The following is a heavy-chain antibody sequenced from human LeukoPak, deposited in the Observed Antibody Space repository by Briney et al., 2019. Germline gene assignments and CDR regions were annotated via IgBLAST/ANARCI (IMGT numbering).Heavy chain of an antibody. J-gene: IGHJ4*02. CDR1: GFTVSNNF. V-gene: IGHV3-53*01. D-gene: IGHD3-9*01. CDR2: ISASGET. CDR3: VKDKSRYPVYHFDY. Sequence: PGGSLRLSCAASGFTVSNNFMRWVRQAPGEGLEWVSGISASGETYYAESVKGRFTISRDNSRNTLYVQMDNLRAVDTAIYYCVKDKSRYPVYHFDYWGQGTLVTVSS.